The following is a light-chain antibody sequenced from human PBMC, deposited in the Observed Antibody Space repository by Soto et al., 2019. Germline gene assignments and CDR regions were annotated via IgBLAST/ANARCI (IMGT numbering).Light chain of an antibody. V-gene: IGKV1-8*01. CDR1: QGISNY. J-gene: IGKJ2*01. CDR3: QQYYSYPPI. Sequence: AIRMTQSPSSFSASTGDRVTITCRASQGISNYLAWYQQKPGKAPNLLIYAASTLQSGVPSRFSGSRSGTDFTLTISYLQSEDFATYFCQQYYSYPPIFGQGTKLEIK. CDR2: AAS.